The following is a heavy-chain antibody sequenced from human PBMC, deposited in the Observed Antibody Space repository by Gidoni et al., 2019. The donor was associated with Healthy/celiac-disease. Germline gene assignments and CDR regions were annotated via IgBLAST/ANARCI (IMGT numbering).Heavy chain of an antibody. V-gene: IGHV4-31*03. CDR2: IYYSGST. J-gene: IGHJ1*01. D-gene: IGHD1-1*01. Sequence: QVQLQESGPGLVKPSQTLSLTCTVPGGSISSGGYYWSWIRQHPGQGLEWIGYIYYSGSTYYNPSLKSRVTISVDTSKNQFSLKLSSVTAADTAVYYCARYWSGTPEYFQHWGQGTLVTVSS. CDR1: GGSISSGGYY. CDR3: ARYWSGTPEYFQH.